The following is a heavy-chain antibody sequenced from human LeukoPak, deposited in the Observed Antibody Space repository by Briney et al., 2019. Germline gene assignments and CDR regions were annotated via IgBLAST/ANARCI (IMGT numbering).Heavy chain of an antibody. CDR2: IKSDGSES. CDR3: ARDEGVSWFGP. CDR1: GFTFSSYW. J-gene: IGHJ5*02. Sequence: TGGSLRLSCAASGFTFSSYWMNWARQAPGKGLEWVATIKSDGSESYYVDSVKGRFIISRDNAKNLVYLHMNSLRAEDTAVYYCARDEGVSWFGPWGQGTLVTVSS. V-gene: IGHV3-7*03. D-gene: IGHD2-8*01.